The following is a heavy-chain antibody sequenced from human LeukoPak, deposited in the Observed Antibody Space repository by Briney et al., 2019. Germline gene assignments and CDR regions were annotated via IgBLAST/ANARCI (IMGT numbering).Heavy chain of an antibody. D-gene: IGHD3-22*01. Sequence: GGSLRLSCVASGITFSNYAVSWVRQAPEKGLDWVSVISGSAHKIRYADSVKGRFTISRDNSENIVYLQMNSLRAEDTAVYYCATLGGRTYYYDSSGYGDAFDIWGQGTMVTVSS. J-gene: IGHJ3*02. CDR2: ISGSAHKI. CDR3: ATLGGRTYYYDSSGYGDAFDI. V-gene: IGHV3-23*01. CDR1: GITFSNYA.